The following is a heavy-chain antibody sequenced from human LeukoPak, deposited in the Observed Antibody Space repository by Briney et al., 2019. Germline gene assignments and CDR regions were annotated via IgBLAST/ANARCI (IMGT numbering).Heavy chain of an antibody. CDR2: IYNSGGS. CDR3: ARLSHIAAAGSYSYHALDV. CDR1: GGSISPHS. D-gene: IGHD6-13*01. J-gene: IGHJ6*02. V-gene: IGHV4-59*08. Sequence: SETLSLTCTVSGGSISPHSWSWIRQPPGKGLESVGFIYNSGGSDYNPSLNSRLTMSVDTSKNQLSLKLRSVTAADTAVYYCARLSHIAAAGSYSYHALDVWAKGPRSPSP.